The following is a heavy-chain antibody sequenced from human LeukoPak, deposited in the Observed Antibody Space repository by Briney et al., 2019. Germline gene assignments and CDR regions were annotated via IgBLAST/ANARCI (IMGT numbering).Heavy chain of an antibody. J-gene: IGHJ4*02. CDR3: AKGHTGYSSSWYPFDY. V-gene: IGHV3-23*01. D-gene: IGHD6-13*01. CDR2: ISGSGGST. Sequence: GGSLRLSCAASGFTFSSYAMSWVRQAPGKGLEWVSAISGSGGSTYYADSVKGRFTISRDNSKNTLYLQMNSLRAEDTAVYYCAKGHTGYSSSWYPFDYWGQGTLVTVSS. CDR1: GFTFSSYA.